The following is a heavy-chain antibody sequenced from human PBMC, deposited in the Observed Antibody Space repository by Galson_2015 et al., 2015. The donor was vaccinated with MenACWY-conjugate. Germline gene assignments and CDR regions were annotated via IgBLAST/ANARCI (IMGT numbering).Heavy chain of an antibody. D-gene: IGHD3-3*01. CDR3: AKDARAFRFLEWLFPGGHFDY. CDR1: GITFSTYA. V-gene: IGHV3-23*01. J-gene: IGHJ4*02. CDR2: ISGSGTNT. Sequence: SLRLSCATSGITFSTYAMAWVRQAPGKGLDWVSVISGSGTNTFTAVSVKGRFTISRDNSENTVSLQMNNVRAEDTAIYYCAKDARAFRFLEWLFPGGHFDYWGQGVLVTVSS.